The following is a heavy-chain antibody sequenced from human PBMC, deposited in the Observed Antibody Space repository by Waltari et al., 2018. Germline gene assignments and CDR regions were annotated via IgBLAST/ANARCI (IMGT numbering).Heavy chain of an antibody. CDR3: ARPPPEGPTDAFDI. Sequence: QVQLVESGGGVVQPGRSLRLSCAASGFTFSSYAMHWVRQAPGKVLESVAVISYAGCTNSYADSVKLRFTISRDTFKHTLYLQMTNLTAEYTAVYYCARPPPEGPTDAFDIWGQGTMVTVSS. J-gene: IGHJ3*02. V-gene: IGHV3-30-3*01. CDR2: ISYAGCTN. CDR1: GFTFSSYA.